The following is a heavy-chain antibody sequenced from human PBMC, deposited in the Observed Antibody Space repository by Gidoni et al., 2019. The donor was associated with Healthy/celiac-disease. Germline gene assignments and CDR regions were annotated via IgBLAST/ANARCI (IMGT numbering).Heavy chain of an antibody. J-gene: IGHJ4*02. Sequence: QVQLVQSGAEVKKPGASVKVSCKASGYTFTGYYMHWVRQAPGQGLEWMGWINPNSGVTNYAHKFQGRVTMTRDTSISTAYMELSRLRSDDTAVYYCARRPTRTYSSGWLWGQGTLVTVSS. V-gene: IGHV1-2*07. CDR3: ARRPTRTYSSGWL. D-gene: IGHD6-19*01. CDR2: INPNSGVT. CDR1: GYTFTGYY.